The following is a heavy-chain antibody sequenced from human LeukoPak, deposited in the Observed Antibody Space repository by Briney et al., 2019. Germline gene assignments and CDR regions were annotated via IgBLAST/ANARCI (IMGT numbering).Heavy chain of an antibody. D-gene: IGHD1-26*01. V-gene: IGHV3-30*19. CDR3: ARVPSGSYHVSYSFDY. CDR1: GFTFSIFG. J-gene: IGHJ4*02. Sequence: SGGSLRLSCTASGFTFSIFGMHWVRQAPGKGLEWVAVISYDGSNKYYADSVKGRFTISRDNSKNTLYLQMNSLRAEDTAVYYCARVPSGSYHVSYSFDYWGQGTLVTVSS. CDR2: ISYDGSNK.